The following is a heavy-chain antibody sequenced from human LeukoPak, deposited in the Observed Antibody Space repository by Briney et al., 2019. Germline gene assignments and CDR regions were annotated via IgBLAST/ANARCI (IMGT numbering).Heavy chain of an antibody. J-gene: IGHJ5*02. D-gene: IGHD3-10*01. CDR3: AREGLNMVRGVIPKEAWGWFDP. CDR2: INHSGST. CDR1: GGSFSGYY. V-gene: IGHV4-34*01. Sequence: NPSETLSLTCAVYGGSFSGYYWSWIRQPPGKGLEWIGEINHSGSTNYNPSLKSRVTISVDTSKNQFSLKLSSVTAADTAVYYCAREGLNMVRGVIPKEAWGWFDPWGQGTLVTVSS.